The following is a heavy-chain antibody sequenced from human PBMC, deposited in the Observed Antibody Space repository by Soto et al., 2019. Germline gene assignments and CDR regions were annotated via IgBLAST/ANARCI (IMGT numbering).Heavy chain of an antibody. V-gene: IGHV4-59*01. J-gene: IGHJ4*02. CDR3: ARGNLQLIDY. CDR1: NGSISHYY. CDR2: IYDSGIT. Sequence: QVQLQESGPGLVRPSEALSLTCTVSNGSISHYYWSWIRQSPGKGLEWIAYIYDSGITNYNPSLKSRVTISVDTSKNQFSLKLSSVTAAGTATYYCARGNLQLIDYWGQGILVTVSS. D-gene: IGHD1-1*01.